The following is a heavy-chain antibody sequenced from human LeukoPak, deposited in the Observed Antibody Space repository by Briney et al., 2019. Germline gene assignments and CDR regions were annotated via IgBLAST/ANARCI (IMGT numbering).Heavy chain of an antibody. D-gene: IGHD2-21*02. J-gene: IGHJ4*02. Sequence: PGGSLRLSCAASGFTFSSYAMSWVRQAPGKGLEWVSAISGSDGSTYYADSVKGRFTISRDNSKNTLYLQMNSLSAEDTAVYYCEKDLGGSGDYRPYWGQGSVVTASS. V-gene: IGHV3-23*01. CDR2: ISGSDGST. CDR1: GFTFSSYA. CDR3: EKDLGGSGDYRPY.